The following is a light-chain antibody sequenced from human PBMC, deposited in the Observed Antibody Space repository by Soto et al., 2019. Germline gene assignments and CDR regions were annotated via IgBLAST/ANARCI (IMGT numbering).Light chain of an antibody. J-gene: IGKJ1*01. CDR2: QVS. CDR1: QGLVYSDGNTF. Sequence: DVVMTQSPLSLSVTLGQPASISCRPSQGLVYSDGNTFLNWFHQRPGQSPRRLIYQVSNRDSGVPARFSGSGSGTDYTLTISRVEAEDVGIYYCVQGTHWPWTFGQGTKVEIK. V-gene: IGKV2-30*01. CDR3: VQGTHWPWT.